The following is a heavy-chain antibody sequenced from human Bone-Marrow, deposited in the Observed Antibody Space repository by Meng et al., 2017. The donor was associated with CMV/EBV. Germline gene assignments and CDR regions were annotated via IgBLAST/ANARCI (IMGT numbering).Heavy chain of an antibody. CDR3: AREDQLLYWGNWSDP. CDR2: IKQDGSEK. V-gene: IGHV3-7*01. Sequence: GESLKISCATSGFTFSNYWMTWVRQAPGKGLEWVANIKQDGSEKYYVDSVKGRFTISRDKAKNSLYLQMNSLRAEDTAVYYCAREDQLLYWGNWSDPWGEGTLVTFSS. J-gene: IGHJ5*02. CDR1: GFTFSNYW. D-gene: IGHD2-2*02.